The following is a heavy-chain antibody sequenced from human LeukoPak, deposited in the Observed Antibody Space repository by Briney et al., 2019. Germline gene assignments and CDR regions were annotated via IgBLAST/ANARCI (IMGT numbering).Heavy chain of an antibody. CDR2: ISSDGSNK. V-gene: IGHV3-30*18. J-gene: IGHJ6*02. D-gene: IGHD4-23*01. CDR1: GFTFSSYG. CDR3: AKAQHGGYPSDYYYYGMDV. Sequence: GGSLGLSCAASGFTFSSYGMHWVRQAPGKGLEWVAVISSDGSNKYYADSVKGRFTISRDNSKNTLYLQMNSLRAEDTAVYYCAKAQHGGYPSDYYYYGMDVWGQGTTVTVSS.